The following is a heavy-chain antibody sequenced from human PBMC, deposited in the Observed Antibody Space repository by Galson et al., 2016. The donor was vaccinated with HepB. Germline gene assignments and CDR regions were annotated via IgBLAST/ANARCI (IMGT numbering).Heavy chain of an antibody. CDR3: ARGGAGYKKGGFDC. J-gene: IGHJ4*02. D-gene: IGHD5-18*01. CDR1: GFTFRSYA. Sequence: SLRLSCAASGFTFRSYAIHWVRQAPGKGPEWVAVISYDGINKYYADSVKGRFSISRDNPKNTLYMQMNNLRPEDTAVYYCARGGAGYKKGGFDCWGQGTLVTVSS. CDR2: ISYDGINK. V-gene: IGHV3-30*04.